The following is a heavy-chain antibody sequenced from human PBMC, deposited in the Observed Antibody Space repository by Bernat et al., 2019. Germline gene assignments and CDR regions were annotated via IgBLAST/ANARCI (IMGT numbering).Heavy chain of an antibody. J-gene: IGHJ3*02. D-gene: IGHD1-26*01. V-gene: IGHV3-74*01. Sequence: EVQLVESGGGLVQPGGSLRLSCAASGFTFSSYWMHWVRQAPGKGLVWVSRINSDGSSTSYADSVKGRFTISRDNAKNTLYLQMNSLRAEDTAVYYRARDQGSIVGLPSAFDIWGQGTMVTVSS. CDR3: ARDQGSIVGLPSAFDI. CDR1: GFTFSSYW. CDR2: INSDGSST.